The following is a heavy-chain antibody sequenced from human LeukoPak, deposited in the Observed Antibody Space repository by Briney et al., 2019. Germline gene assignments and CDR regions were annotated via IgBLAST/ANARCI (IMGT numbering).Heavy chain of an antibody. V-gene: IGHV4-30-4*07. J-gene: IGHJ4*02. CDR3: ARAREDYVDY. CDR1: GGSISSGGYS. Sequence: SETVSLTCAVSGGSISSGGYSWSWIRQPPGKGLEWIGYIYYSGSTYYNPSLKSRVTISVDTSKNQFPLKLSSVTAADTAVYYCARAREDYVDYWGQGTLVTVSS. CDR2: IYYSGST.